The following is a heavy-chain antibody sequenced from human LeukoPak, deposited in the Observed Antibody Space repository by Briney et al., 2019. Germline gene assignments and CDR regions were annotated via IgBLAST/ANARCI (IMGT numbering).Heavy chain of an antibody. CDR1: GFTLSSYG. Sequence: PGGSLRLSCAASGFTLSSYGMHWVRQAPGKGLEWVAVLWSDGSNKYYANSVKGRFTLSRDNSKNTLYLQMSSLRAEDTAVYYCARDLRGLDPWGQGTLVTVSS. CDR3: ARDLRGLDP. V-gene: IGHV3-33*01. J-gene: IGHJ5*02. CDR2: LWSDGSNK.